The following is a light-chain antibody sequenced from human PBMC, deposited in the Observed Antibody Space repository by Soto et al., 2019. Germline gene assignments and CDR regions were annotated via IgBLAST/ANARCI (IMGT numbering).Light chain of an antibody. V-gene: IGKV3-11*01. CDR1: QSVSSY. CDR3: QQRSNWPPYT. Sequence: EIVLTQSPATLSLSPGERATLSCRASQSVSSYLAWYQQKPGQAPRLLIYDASNRSTGIPARFSGSGSGTDFTLTISSIEPEDFAVYYCQQRSNWPPYTFGQGTKLEIK. CDR2: DAS. J-gene: IGKJ2*01.